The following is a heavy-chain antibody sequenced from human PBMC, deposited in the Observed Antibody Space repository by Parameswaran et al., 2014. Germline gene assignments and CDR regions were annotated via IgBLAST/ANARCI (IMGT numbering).Heavy chain of an antibody. CDR2: IYSGGST. CDR3: ARAGIIRGYCSGGSCYSHYYYYGMDV. D-gene: IGHD2-15*01. V-gene: IGHV3-53*04. J-gene: IGHJ6*02. Sequence: VRQMPGKGLEWVSVIYSGGSTYYADSVKGRFTISRHNSKNTLYLQMNSLRAEDTAVYYCARAGIIRGYCSGGSCYSHYYYYGMDVWGQGTTVTVSS.